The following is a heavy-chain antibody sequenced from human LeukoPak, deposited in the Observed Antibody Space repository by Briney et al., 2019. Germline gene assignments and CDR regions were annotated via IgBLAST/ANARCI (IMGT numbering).Heavy chain of an antibody. D-gene: IGHD3-10*01. V-gene: IGHV3-20*04. Sequence: GGSLRLSCAASGFTFDDYGIYWVRQAPGKGLEWVSGINWNGGSTGYADSVKGRFTISRDNAKNSLYLQMNSLRAEDTALYYCARDQRGITMVRGVIITGYYFDYWGQGTLVTVSS. CDR1: GFTFDDYG. J-gene: IGHJ4*02. CDR2: INWNGGST. CDR3: ARDQRGITMVRGVIITGYYFDY.